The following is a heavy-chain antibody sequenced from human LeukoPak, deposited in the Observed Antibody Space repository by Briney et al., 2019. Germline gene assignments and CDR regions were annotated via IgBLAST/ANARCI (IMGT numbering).Heavy chain of an antibody. CDR3: ARDDSSGWYYFDY. D-gene: IGHD6-19*01. CDR1: GFTFSSHW. Sequence: GGSLRLSCAASGFTFSSHWMGWVRQAPGKGLEWVANIKQDGSEKYYVDSGRGRFTISRDNAKNSLYLQMNSLRAEDTAVYHCARDDSSGWYYFDYWGQGTLVTVSS. V-gene: IGHV3-7*01. CDR2: IKQDGSEK. J-gene: IGHJ4*02.